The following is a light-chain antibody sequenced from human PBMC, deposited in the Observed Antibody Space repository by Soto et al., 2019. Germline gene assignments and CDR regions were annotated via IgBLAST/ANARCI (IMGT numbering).Light chain of an antibody. CDR3: QQYNSYSST. CDR1: QSISSW. Sequence: DIQMTQSPSTLSASVGDRVTITCRASQSISSWLAWYQQKPGKAPKLLIYDASSLESGVPSRFSGSGSGTVFTLTTSSLQPDDFATYYCQQYNSYSSTFGQGTKLEIK. CDR2: DAS. V-gene: IGKV1-5*01. J-gene: IGKJ2*01.